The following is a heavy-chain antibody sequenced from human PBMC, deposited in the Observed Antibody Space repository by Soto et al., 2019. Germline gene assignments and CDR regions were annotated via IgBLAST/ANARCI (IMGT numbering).Heavy chain of an antibody. CDR3: ARGEVGAKRWRGSDP. D-gene: IGHD1-26*01. J-gene: IGHJ5*02. CDR1: GGSISSYY. CDR2: IYYSGST. Sequence: SETLSLTCTVSGGSISSYYWSWIRQPPGKGLEWIGYIYYSGSTNYHPSLKSRVTISVDTSKNQLSLKLSSVTAADTAVYYCARGEVGAKRWRGSDPWGQGTLVTVSS. V-gene: IGHV4-59*01.